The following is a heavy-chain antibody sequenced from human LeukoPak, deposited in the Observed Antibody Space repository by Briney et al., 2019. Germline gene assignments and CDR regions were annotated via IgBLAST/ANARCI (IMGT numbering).Heavy chain of an antibody. Sequence: GGSLRLSCAASGFTVSSNYMSWVREAPGKGLEWGSVIYSGGSTYYADSVKGRFTISRDNSKNTLYLQMNSQRAEDTAVYYCARSGFFYDSSGSEYFQHWGQGTLVTVSS. CDR3: ARSGFFYDSSGSEYFQH. CDR2: IYSGGST. V-gene: IGHV3-53*01. CDR1: GFTVSSNY. J-gene: IGHJ1*01. D-gene: IGHD3-22*01.